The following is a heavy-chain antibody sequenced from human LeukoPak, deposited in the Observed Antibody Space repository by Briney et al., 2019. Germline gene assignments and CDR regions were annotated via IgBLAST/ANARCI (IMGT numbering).Heavy chain of an antibody. CDR2: VASDGSQT. CDR1: GFTLGTYI. J-gene: IGHJ3*02. V-gene: IGHV3-30-3*01. D-gene: IGHD3-10*01. CDR3: ARERQDTIVHSGTFDI. Sequence: GKSLRLSCGASGFTLGTYIMHWVRQAPGKGLQWVAAVASDGSQTFYIESVRGRFTISRDNSKNTLCLQMNTLRAEDTAVYFCARERQDTIVHSGTFDIWGQGTMVTVSS.